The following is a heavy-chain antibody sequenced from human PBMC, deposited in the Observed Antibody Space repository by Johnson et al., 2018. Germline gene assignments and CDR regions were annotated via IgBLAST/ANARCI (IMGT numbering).Heavy chain of an antibody. V-gene: IGHV4-59*01. D-gene: IGHD6-19*01. J-gene: IGHJ6*03. CDR2: IYYSGST. Sequence: QVQLQESGPGLVKXSETXSLXCTVSGGSISSYYWSWIRQPPGKGLEWIGYIYYSGSTNYNPSLKSRVTISVDTSKNQFSLKLSPVTAADTAVYYCARVYSSGYYYYYYMDVWGKGTTVTVSS. CDR1: GGSISSYY. CDR3: ARVYSSGYYYYYYMDV.